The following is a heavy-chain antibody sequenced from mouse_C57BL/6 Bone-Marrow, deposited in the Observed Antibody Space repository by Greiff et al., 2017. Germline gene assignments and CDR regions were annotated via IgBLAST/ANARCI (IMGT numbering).Heavy chain of an antibody. V-gene: IGHV1-76*01. D-gene: IGHD4-1*02. Sequence: QVQLQQSGAELVRPGASVKLSCKASGYTFTDYYINWVKQRPGQGLEWIARIYPGSGNTYYNEKFKGKATLTAEKSSSTAYMQLSSLTSEDSAVYFCARPNWDVGAMDYWGQGTSVTVSS. CDR2: IYPGSGNT. CDR1: GYTFTDYY. J-gene: IGHJ4*01. CDR3: ARPNWDVGAMDY.